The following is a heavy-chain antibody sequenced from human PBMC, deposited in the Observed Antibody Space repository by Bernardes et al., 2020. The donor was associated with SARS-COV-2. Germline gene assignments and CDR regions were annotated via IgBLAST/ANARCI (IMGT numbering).Heavy chain of an antibody. D-gene: IGHD3-10*01. CDR2: ISPYHGST. J-gene: IGHJ4*02. V-gene: IGHV1-18*01. CDR1: GYSFTDYG. Sequence: ASVKVSCKASGYSFTDYGIRWVRQAPGQGPPWMGWISPYHGSTNLAENFRDRVAFTADTSTTTAYMEPRSLRSDDTAIYYGARDEYYVSVNLRRASDGDYWGQGTLVTVSS. CDR3: ARDEYYVSVNLRRASDGDY.